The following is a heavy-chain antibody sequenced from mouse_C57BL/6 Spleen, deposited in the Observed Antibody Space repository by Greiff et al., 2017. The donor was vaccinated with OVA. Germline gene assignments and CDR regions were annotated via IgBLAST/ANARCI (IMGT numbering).Heavy chain of an antibody. V-gene: IGHV1-15*01. CDR1: GYTFTDYE. CDR3: KRGGFTTVFDY. Sequence: VQRVESGAELVRPGASVTLSCKASGYTFTDYEMHWVKQTPVHGLEWIGAIDPETGGTAYNQKFKGKAILTADKSPSTAYMELTSLTSEDSAVEKYKRGGFTTVFDYWGQGTTLTVSS. J-gene: IGHJ2*01. CDR2: IDPETGGT. D-gene: IGHD1-1*01.